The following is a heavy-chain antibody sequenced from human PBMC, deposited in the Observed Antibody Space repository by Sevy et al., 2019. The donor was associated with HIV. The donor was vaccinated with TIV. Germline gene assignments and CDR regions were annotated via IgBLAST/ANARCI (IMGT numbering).Heavy chain of an antibody. CDR1: GGSISSSSYY. CDR3: ARLGYSSGWYGEGCFDY. J-gene: IGHJ4*02. D-gene: IGHD6-19*01. CDR2: IYYSGST. V-gene: IGHV4-39*01. Sequence: SETLYLTCTVSGGSISSSSYYWGWIRQPPGKGLEWIGSIYYSGSTYYNPSLKSRVTISVDTSKNQFSLKLSSVTAADTAVYYCARLGYSSGWYGEGCFDYWGQGTLVTVSS.